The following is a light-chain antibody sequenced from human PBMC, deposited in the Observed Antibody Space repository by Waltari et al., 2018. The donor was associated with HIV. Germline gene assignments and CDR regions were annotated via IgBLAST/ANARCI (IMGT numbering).Light chain of an antibody. CDR3: SSYTSATTLI. CDR2: EVS. V-gene: IGLV2-14*01. J-gene: IGLJ2*01. CDR1: NTDVGGYVY. Sequence: QSALTQPASVSGSRVQSITISCTGTNTDVGGYVYVSWYQQHPGKAPKLLIYEVSQRPSGISNRFSGSKSGNTASLTISGLQPEDEADYYCSSYTSATTLIFGGGTKVTVL.